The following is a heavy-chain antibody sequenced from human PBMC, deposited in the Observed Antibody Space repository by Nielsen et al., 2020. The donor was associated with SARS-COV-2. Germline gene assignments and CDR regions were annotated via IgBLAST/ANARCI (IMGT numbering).Heavy chain of an antibody. CDR3: ARAVSTYYDILTGYSYYMDV. J-gene: IGHJ6*03. Sequence: WIRQPPGKGLEWVSSISSSSSYIYYADSVEGRFTISRDNAKNSLYLQMNSLRAKDTAVYYCARAVSTYYDILTGYSYYMDVWGKGTTVTVSS. V-gene: IGHV3-21*01. CDR2: ISSSSSYI. D-gene: IGHD3-9*01.